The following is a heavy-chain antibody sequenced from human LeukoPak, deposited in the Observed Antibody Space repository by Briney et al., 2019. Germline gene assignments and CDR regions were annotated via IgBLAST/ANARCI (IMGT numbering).Heavy chain of an antibody. CDR1: GFTFSDYY. J-gene: IGHJ4*02. CDR3: AKALDTAIDN. V-gene: IGHV3-30*18. CDR2: ISYDGSNK. Sequence: GGSLRLSCAASGFTFSDYYMSWIRQAPGKGLEWVAVISYDGSNKYYADSVKGRFTISRDNSKNTLYLQMNSLRAEDTAVYYCAKALDTAIDNWGQGTLVTVSS. D-gene: IGHD5-18*01.